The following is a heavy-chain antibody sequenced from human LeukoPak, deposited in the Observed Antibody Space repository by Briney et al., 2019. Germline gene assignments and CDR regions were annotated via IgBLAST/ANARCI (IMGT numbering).Heavy chain of an antibody. CDR1: GGSISSYY. D-gene: IGHD3-22*01. V-gene: IGHV4-59*01. CDR2: IYYSGST. J-gene: IGHJ6*03. Sequence: SETLSLTCTVAGGSISSYYWSCVRQPPGKGLEWIGNIYYSGSTTYNPSLKGRVTISVDTSKNQFSLNLSSLTAANTAVYYCTRGSIAYYYMDVWGKGTTVTISS. CDR3: TRGSIAYYYMDV.